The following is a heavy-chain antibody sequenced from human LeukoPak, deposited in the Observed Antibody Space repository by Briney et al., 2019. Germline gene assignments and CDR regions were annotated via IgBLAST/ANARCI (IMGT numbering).Heavy chain of an antibody. CDR2: ISDTGRLS. Sequence: GGSLRLSCTASGFTFSSSAMSWVRQAPGKGLEWVAAISDTGRLSYCADSVNGRFTISRDNSKNTLYLQMNSLRAEDTAVYYCAIGDGLGELSSSFDYWGQGTLVTVSS. V-gene: IGHV3-23*01. CDR3: AIGDGLGELSSSFDY. D-gene: IGHD3-16*02. J-gene: IGHJ4*02. CDR1: GFTFSSSA.